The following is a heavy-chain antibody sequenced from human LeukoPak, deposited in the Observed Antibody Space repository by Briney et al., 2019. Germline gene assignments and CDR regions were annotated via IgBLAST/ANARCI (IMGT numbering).Heavy chain of an antibody. CDR3: ARHASDYDYVWGSYRYPVTD. CDR1: GGSISSYY. CDR2: IYYSGST. V-gene: IGHV4-59*08. D-gene: IGHD3-16*02. Sequence: SETLSLTCTVSGGSISSYYWSWIRRPPGKGLEWIGYIYYSGSTNYNPSLKSRVTISVDTSKNQFSLKLSSVTAADTAVYYCARHASDYDYVWGSYRYPVTDWGQGTLVTVSS. J-gene: IGHJ4*02.